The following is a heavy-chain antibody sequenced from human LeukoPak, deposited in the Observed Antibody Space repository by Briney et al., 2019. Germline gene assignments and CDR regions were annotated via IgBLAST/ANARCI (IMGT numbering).Heavy chain of an antibody. Sequence: SGPTLVNPTQTLTLTCTFSGFSLSTSGVGVGWIRQPSGKALEWLALIYWDDDKRYSPSLKSRLTITKDTSKNQVVLTMTNMDPVDTATYYCARWQYYYDSSGYNDYWGQGTLVTVSS. CDR2: IYWDDDK. CDR1: GFSLSTSGVG. J-gene: IGHJ4*02. D-gene: IGHD3-22*01. CDR3: ARWQYYYDSSGYNDY. V-gene: IGHV2-5*02.